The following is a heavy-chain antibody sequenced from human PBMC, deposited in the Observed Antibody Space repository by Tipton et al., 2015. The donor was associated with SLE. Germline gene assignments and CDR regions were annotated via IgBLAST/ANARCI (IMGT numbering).Heavy chain of an antibody. J-gene: IGHJ6*03. CDR1: HGSLSSSPYY. V-gene: IGHV4-39*07. CDR3: ARGPYYYMDV. CDR2: TYYSGST. Sequence: TLSLTCTVSHGSLSSSPYYWGWIRPSPGKGLEWVGSTYYSGSTYYNPSLKSRVTISVDTSRNQCSLNLTSVTAADTAVYYCARGPYYYMDVWGKGTTVTVSS.